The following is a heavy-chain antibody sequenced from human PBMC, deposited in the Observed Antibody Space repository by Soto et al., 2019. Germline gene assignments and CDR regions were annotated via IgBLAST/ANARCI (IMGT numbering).Heavy chain of an antibody. CDR3: AKVVNIVVVPAASHGAFDI. D-gene: IGHD2-2*01. CDR2: ISGSGGST. CDR1: GFTFSSYA. V-gene: IGHV3-23*01. Sequence: GGSLRLSCAASGFTFSSYAMSWVRQAPGKGLEWVSAISGSGGSTYYADSVKGRFTISRDNSKNTLYLQMNSLRAEDTAVDYCAKVVNIVVVPAASHGAFDIWGQGTMVTVSS. J-gene: IGHJ3*02.